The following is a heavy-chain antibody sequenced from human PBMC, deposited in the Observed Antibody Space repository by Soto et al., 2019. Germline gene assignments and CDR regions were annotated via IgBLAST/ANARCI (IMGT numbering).Heavy chain of an antibody. Sequence: QVQLVQSGAEVKKPGSSVKVSCKASGGTFSSYTISWVRQAPGQGLEWMGRIIPILGIANYAQKFQGRVTITAHKSTSTAYMELSSLRSVDTAAYYCARDLYGAFDYWGQGTLVIVSS. CDR3: ARDLYGAFDY. J-gene: IGHJ4*02. CDR1: GGTFSSYT. V-gene: IGHV1-69*08. D-gene: IGHD4-17*01. CDR2: IIPILGIA.